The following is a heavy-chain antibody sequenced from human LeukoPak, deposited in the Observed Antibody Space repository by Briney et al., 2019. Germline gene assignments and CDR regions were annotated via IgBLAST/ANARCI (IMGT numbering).Heavy chain of an antibody. CDR3: ARLAHGINFMYWYFDL. CDR1: GYAISSGFY. J-gene: IGHJ2*01. D-gene: IGHD3-10*01. CDR2: IHHSGGT. Sequence: PSETLSLTCTVSGYAISSGFYWGWIRQPPGKGLEWIGAIHHSGGTYYNPSLKSRVTISIDTSKNHFSLKLSSVTAADTAVYYCARLAHGINFMYWYFDLWGRGTPVTVSS. V-gene: IGHV4-38-2*02.